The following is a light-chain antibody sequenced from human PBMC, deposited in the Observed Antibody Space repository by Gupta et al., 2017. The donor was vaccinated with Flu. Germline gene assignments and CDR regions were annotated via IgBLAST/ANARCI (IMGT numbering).Light chain of an antibody. CDR3: AAWDDSLNAYV. V-gene: IGLV1-44*01. Sequence: QSVVTQPPSASGTPGQRVTISCSGSRSNVGVNAVNWYHQVPGTAPKLLIYSNDQRPSGVPDRFSASKSGTSASLAISGLQSEDETDYYCAAWDDSLNAYVFGTGTKVTVL. J-gene: IGLJ1*01. CDR2: SND. CDR1: RSNVGVNA.